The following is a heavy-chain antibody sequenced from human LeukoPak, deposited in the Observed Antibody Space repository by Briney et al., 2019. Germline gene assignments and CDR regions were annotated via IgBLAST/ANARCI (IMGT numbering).Heavy chain of an antibody. CDR2: IRCNGSNI. D-gene: IGHD1-26*01. Sequence: GGSLRLSCAASGFNFDQYWMTWVRQAPGKGLEWVADIRCNGSNISYVDSVEGRFTISRDNSRNTLYLQMNSLRAEDMAVYYCARDDYYEKNGIWYDDFEVWGLGTRVTVSS. V-gene: IGHV3-48*03. J-gene: IGHJ3*01. CDR1: GFNFDQYW. CDR3: ARDDYYEKNGIWYDDFEV.